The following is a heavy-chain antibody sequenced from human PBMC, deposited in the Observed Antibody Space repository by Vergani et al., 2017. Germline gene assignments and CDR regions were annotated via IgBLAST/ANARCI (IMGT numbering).Heavy chain of an antibody. Sequence: QVQLQQWGAGLLKPSETLSLTCAVYGGSFSGYYWSWIRQPPGKGLEWIGEINHSGSTNYNPSLKSRVTISVDTSKNQFSLKLSSVTAADTAVYYCAREVDGYNFQSAVTRNYDCYGMDVWGQGTTVTVSS. D-gene: IGHD5-24*01. J-gene: IGHJ6*02. CDR2: INHSGST. CDR1: GGSFSGYY. V-gene: IGHV4-34*01. CDR3: AREVDGYNFQSAVTRNYDCYGMDV.